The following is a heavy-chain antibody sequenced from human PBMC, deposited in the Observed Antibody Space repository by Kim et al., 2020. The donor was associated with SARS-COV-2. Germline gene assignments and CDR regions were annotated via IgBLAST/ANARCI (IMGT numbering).Heavy chain of an antibody. CDR2: SRHRPRNYTT. CDR1: GFTLSDYV. V-gene: IGHV3-72*01. CDR3: VRGHKSFDL. J-gene: IGHJ5*02. Sequence: GGSLRLSCAASGFTLSDYVMDWVRQVPGKGLEWIGRSRHRPRNYTTAYAASVQGRFTVSRDDSKTSLQLLMTSLRTEDTAVYYCVRGHKSFDLWGQGTPVSVSA.